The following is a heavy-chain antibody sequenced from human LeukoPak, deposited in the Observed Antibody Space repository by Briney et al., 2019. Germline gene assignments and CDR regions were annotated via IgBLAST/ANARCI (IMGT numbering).Heavy chain of an antibody. D-gene: IGHD2-21*02. CDR1: GYDFIRFW. J-gene: IGHJ4*02. CDR2: IYPGRSDT. CDR3: TVTPGEVTPEVDF. Sequence: GESLLTSCKGSGYDFIRFWIGWVRQLPGKGLEWMGIIYPGRSDTRYSPSFQGQVTISADKSINTAFLQWNTVKTSNSAIYYCTVTPGEVTPEVDFWGQGTLVTVSS. V-gene: IGHV5-51*01.